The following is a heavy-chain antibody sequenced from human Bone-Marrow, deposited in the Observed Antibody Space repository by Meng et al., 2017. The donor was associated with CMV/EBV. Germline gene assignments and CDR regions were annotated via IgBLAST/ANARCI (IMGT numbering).Heavy chain of an antibody. Sequence: GSLRLSCTVSGGSISSSGYYWGWIRQPPGKGLEWIGSIYYSGSTYYNPSLKSRVTISVDTSKNQFSLKLSSVTAADTAVYYCAREPARAGGFDYWGQGTLVTVSS. D-gene: IGHD2-2*01. CDR2: IYYSGST. J-gene: IGHJ4*02. CDR1: GGSISSSGYY. V-gene: IGHV4-39*07. CDR3: AREPARAGGFDY.